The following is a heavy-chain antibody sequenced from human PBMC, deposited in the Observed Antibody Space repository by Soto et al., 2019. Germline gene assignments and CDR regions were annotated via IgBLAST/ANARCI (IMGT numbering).Heavy chain of an antibody. CDR3: AKNYVRLADS. CDR2: IRSDGGGT. J-gene: IGHJ4*02. V-gene: IGHV3-23*01. CDR1: GFTFSTYA. Sequence: VQLLESGGGLVQPGGSLRLSCAASGFTFSTYAMTWVRQAPGKGLEWVSAIRSDGGGTYYADSVKGRFTISRDNSKNTLFLHLDSLRAEDTALYYCAKNYVRLADSWGQGTLVTVSS. D-gene: IGHD3-10*02.